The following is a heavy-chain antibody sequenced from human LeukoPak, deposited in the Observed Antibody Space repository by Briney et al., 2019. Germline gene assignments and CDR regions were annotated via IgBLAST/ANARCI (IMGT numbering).Heavy chain of an antibody. CDR1: GYTFTGYY. CDR3: ARGVVAATFYYYMDV. D-gene: IGHD2-15*01. V-gene: IGHV1-2*02. CDR2: INPSSGGT. J-gene: IGHJ6*03. Sequence: SVKVSCKPSGYTFTGYYIHWVRQAPGQGLEWMGWINPSSGGTNYPQNFQGRVTMTRDTSLSTAYMEVSGLRSDDTAVYYCARGVVAATFYYYMDVWGKGTTVTVSS.